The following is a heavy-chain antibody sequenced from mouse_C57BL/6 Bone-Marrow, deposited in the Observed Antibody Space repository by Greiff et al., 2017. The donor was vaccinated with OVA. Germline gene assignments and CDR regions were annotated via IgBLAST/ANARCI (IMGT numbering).Heavy chain of an antibody. CDR2: IDPDTGGT. V-gene: IGHV1-15*01. Sequence: QVQLQQSGAELVRPGASVTLSCKASGYTFTDYEMHWVKQTPVHGLEWIGAIDPDTGGTAYNQKFKGKAILTADKSSSKAYLELRSLTSEASAVYYCTRPGPWYAMDYWGQGTSVTVSS. CDR1: GYTFTDYE. J-gene: IGHJ4*01. CDR3: TRPGPWYAMDY.